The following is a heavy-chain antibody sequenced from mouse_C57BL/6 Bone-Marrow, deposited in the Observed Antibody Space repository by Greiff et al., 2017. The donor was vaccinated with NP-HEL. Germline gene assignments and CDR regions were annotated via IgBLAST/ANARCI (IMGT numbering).Heavy chain of an antibody. D-gene: IGHD1-1*01. J-gene: IGHJ1*03. CDR3: ARSFITTVPCYWYFDV. CDR2: IDPANGNT. CDR1: GFNIKNTY. Sequence: EVQLQQSVAELVRPGASVKLSCTASGFNIKNTYMHWVKQRPEQGLEWIGRIDPANGNTKYAPKFQGKATITADTSSNTAYLQLSSLTSEDTAIYYCARSFITTVPCYWYFDVWGTVTTVTVSS. V-gene: IGHV14-3*01.